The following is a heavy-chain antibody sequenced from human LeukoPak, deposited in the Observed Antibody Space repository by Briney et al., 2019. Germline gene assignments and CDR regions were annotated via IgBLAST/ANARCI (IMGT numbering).Heavy chain of an antibody. V-gene: IGHV1-58*02. CDR1: GFTFTSSA. CDR3: AALGLIHVSSRSHTY. D-gene: IGHD3-22*01. J-gene: IGHJ4*02. Sequence: GPSVKVSYKASGFTFTSSAMQCVRHARGQRLEWIGWIVVGSGNRNYAQKFQERVTITRHMSTSTPYIELRSLRSEDTPVYYCAALGLIHVSSRSHTYWGQGTLVTV. CDR2: IVVGSGNR.